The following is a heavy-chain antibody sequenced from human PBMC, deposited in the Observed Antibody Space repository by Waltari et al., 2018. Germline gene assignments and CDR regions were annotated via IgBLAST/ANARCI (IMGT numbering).Heavy chain of an antibody. D-gene: IGHD2-8*01. CDR2: INPDISKT. V-gene: IGHV3-74*01. Sequence: EVQLVESGGGLVQPGGSLRLSCTASGFTFSSYWMHWVRQAPGKGLVWVSRINPDISKTRFADSVKGRFTISRDNAKNTVYLQMNSLRADDTAMYYCTRDPSHCTNGVCYPDYWGQGTLVTVSS. J-gene: IGHJ4*02. CDR3: TRDPSHCTNGVCYPDY. CDR1: GFTFSSYW.